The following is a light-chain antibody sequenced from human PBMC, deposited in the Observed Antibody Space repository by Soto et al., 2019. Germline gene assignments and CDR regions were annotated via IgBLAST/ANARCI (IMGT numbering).Light chain of an antibody. CDR2: DTS. J-gene: IGKJ5*01. CDR1: QSVSNK. Sequence: EIVMTQSPATLSVSAAERATLSCRASQSVSNKLAWYQHKPGQAPRVLIYDTSTRAAGIPARFSGSGSGTDFTLTISSLQSEDFAVYYCQQYNTWRSITFGQGTRLEIK. CDR3: QQYNTWRSIT. V-gene: IGKV3-15*01.